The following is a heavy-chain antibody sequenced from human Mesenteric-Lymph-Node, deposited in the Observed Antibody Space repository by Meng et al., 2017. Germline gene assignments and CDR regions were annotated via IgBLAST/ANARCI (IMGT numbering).Heavy chain of an antibody. Sequence: VHLQQRGAVLFKPSVTLALSCAISGVAGSSNSVWGSWIRQPPGKGLEWIGEVSDVGVTKYNPSLRSRLTISIDKSRNQISLRLNSVTAADTAIYYCASHSGCVQQHWGQGTLVTVSS. V-gene: IGHV4-4*02. J-gene: IGHJ4*02. CDR1: GVAGSSNSVW. CDR3: ASHSGCVQQH. CDR2: VSDVGVT. D-gene: IGHD5-12*01.